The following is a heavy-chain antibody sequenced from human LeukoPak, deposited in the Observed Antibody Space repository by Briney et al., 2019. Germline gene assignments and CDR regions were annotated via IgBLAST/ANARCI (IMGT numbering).Heavy chain of an antibody. Sequence: SETLSLTCSVSDGSINSYYWNWIRRPPGKGLGWIGYIYYNGNTNYSPSLKSRVTMSVDTSKNLFSLKVNSVTAADTAVYYCARGRSNYYGMDVWGQGTTVTVSS. J-gene: IGHJ6*02. D-gene: IGHD1-26*01. CDR3: ARGRSNYYGMDV. V-gene: IGHV4-59*01. CDR1: DGSINSYY. CDR2: IYYNGNT.